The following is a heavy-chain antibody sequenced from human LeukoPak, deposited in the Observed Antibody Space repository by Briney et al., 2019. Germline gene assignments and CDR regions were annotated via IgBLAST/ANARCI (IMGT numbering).Heavy chain of an antibody. CDR2: ISSSGSTI. V-gene: IGHV3-48*03. D-gene: IGHD3-10*01. CDR3: AKDGDDYYGSGSYSDY. J-gene: IGHJ4*02. CDR1: GFTFSSYE. Sequence: GGSLRLSCAASGFTFSSYEMNWVRQAPGKGLEWVSYISSSGSTIYYADSLKGRFTISRDNSKNTLYLQMNSLRAEDTAVYYCAKDGDDYYGSGSYSDYWGQGTLVTVSS.